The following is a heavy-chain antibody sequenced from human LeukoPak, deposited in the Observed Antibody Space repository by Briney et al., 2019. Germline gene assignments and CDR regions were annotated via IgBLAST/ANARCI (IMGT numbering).Heavy chain of an antibody. CDR3: AKGREQPWNFDY. CDR1: GFTFVKYD. Sequence: PGGSLRLFCAASGFTFVKYDMAWVRQAPGKGLEWVSAISKSGFETFYADSVKGRFTISRDTSTNTLYLQMNSLRADDTAVYYCAKGREQPWNFDYWGQGALVTVSS. D-gene: IGHD5-18*01. CDR2: ISKSGFET. J-gene: IGHJ4*02. V-gene: IGHV3-23*01.